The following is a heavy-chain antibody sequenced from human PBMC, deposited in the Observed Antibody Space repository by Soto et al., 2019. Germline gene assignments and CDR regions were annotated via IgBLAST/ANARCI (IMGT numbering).Heavy chain of an antibody. Sequence: ASVKVSCKAPADTFTSYYIHWVRQAPGHGLEWMGIINPNGGSTRFAQTYQGRITMTTDTSTSTVYMELTRLRSDDTAVYFCARGHSTDCSNGLCSFFYNHEMDVWGQGTTVTVSS. J-gene: IGHJ6*02. CDR3: ARGHSTDCSNGLCSFFYNHEMDV. V-gene: IGHV1-46*01. D-gene: IGHD2-8*01. CDR1: ADTFTSYY. CDR2: INPNGGST.